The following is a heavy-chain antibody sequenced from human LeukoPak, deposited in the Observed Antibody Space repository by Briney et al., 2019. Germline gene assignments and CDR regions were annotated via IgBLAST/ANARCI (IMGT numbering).Heavy chain of an antibody. Sequence: PGGSLRLSCAASGFTLSSYWMHWVRQAPGKGLVWVSRINSDGSSTSYADSVKGRFTISRDNAKNTLYLQMNSLRAEDTAVYYCARSGSGSYPHFDYWGQGTLVTVSS. CDR2: INSDGSST. CDR1: GFTLSSYW. CDR3: ARSGSGSYPHFDY. D-gene: IGHD3-10*01. J-gene: IGHJ4*02. V-gene: IGHV3-74*01.